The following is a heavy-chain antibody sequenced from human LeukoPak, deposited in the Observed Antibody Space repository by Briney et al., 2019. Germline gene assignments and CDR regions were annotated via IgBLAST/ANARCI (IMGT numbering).Heavy chain of an antibody. V-gene: IGHV3-9*03. CDR1: GYTFDDYA. CDR2: ISWNSGSI. CDR3: AKVDSSGYYFDY. J-gene: IGHJ4*02. Sequence: PGRSLRLSCAASGYTFDDYAMHWVRQAPGKGLEWVSGISWNSGSIGYADSVKGRFTISRDNAKNSLYLQMNSLRAEDVALYYCAKVDSSGYYFDYWGQGTLVTVSS. D-gene: IGHD3-22*01.